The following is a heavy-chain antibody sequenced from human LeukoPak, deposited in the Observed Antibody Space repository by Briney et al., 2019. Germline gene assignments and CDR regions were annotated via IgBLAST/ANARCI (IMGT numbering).Heavy chain of an antibody. CDR1: GYTFTSYY. CDR2: INPSGGST. D-gene: IGHD6-13*01. Sequence: ASVKVSCKASGYTFTSYYTHWVRQAPGQGLEWMGIINPSGGSTSYAQKFQGRVTMTRDTSTNTVYMELSSLRSEDTAVYYCARERTSYSSSWPAINWFDPWGQGTLVTVSS. J-gene: IGHJ5*02. V-gene: IGHV1-46*01. CDR3: ARERTSYSSSWPAINWFDP.